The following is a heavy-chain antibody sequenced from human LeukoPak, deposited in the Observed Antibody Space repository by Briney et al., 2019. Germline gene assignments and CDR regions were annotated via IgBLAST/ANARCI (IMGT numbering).Heavy chain of an antibody. Sequence: GSLRLSCAASGFTVSGNYMSWVRQAPGKGLEWIGEIYHSGSTNYNPSLKSRVTISVDKSKNQFSLKLSSVTAADTAVYYCARGLRLLWFGELSESWFDPWGQGTLVTVSS. CDR2: IYHSGST. CDR3: ARGLRLLWFGELSESWFDP. CDR1: GFTVSGNY. D-gene: IGHD3-10*01. V-gene: IGHV4-4*02. J-gene: IGHJ5*02.